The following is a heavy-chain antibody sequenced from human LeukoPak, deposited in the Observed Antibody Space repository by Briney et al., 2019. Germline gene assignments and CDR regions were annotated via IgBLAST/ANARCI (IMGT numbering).Heavy chain of an antibody. CDR1: GGTFSSYA. J-gene: IGHJ5*02. CDR2: IIPIFGTA. V-gene: IGHV1-69*01. Sequence: SVKVSCKASGGTFSSYAISWVRQAPGQGLEWMGGIIPIFGTANYAQKFQGRVTITADESTSTAYMELSSLRSEDTAVYYCARESSGGSWGNWFDPWGQGTLVTVSS. CDR3: ARESSGGSWGNWFDP. D-gene: IGHD2-15*01.